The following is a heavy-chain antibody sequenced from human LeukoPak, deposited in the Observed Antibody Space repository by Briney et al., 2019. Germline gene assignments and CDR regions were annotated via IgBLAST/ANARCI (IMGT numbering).Heavy chain of an antibody. D-gene: IGHD5-18*01. CDR3: ARDGNTAMVDYYYYGMDV. V-gene: IGHV3-7*01. J-gene: IGHJ6*02. Sequence: PGGSLGLSCVASGFTFSTYWMTWVRQAPGRGLEWVANMKGDGSEKHYVDSVKGRFTISRDNAKSSLYLQMNSLRAEDSAVYYCARDGNTAMVDYYYYGMDVWGQGTTVTVSS. CDR2: MKGDGSEK. CDR1: GFTFSTYW.